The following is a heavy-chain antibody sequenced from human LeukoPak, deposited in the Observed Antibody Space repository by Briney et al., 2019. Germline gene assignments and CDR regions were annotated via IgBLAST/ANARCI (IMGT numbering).Heavy chain of an antibody. D-gene: IGHD3-3*01. CDR1: GGTFSSYA. V-gene: IGHV1-69*04. Sequence: SVKVSCKASGGTFSSYAISWVRQAPGQGLEWMGRIIPILGIANYAQKFQGRVTITADKSTSTAYMELSSLRSEDTAVYYCARPSRVWSGYDYWGQGTLVTVSS. J-gene: IGHJ4*02. CDR2: IIPILGIA. CDR3: ARPSRVWSGYDY.